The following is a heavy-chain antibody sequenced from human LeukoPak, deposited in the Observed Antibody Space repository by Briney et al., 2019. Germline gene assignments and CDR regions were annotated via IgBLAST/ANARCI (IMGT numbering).Heavy chain of an antibody. CDR3: ARDWTYYYDSSGYYYEKYYFDY. D-gene: IGHD3-22*01. CDR2: IKQDGSEK. J-gene: IGHJ4*02. CDR1: AFTFSSYW. Sequence: GGSLRLSCAASAFTFSSYWMSWVRQAPGKGLEWVANIKQDGSEKYYVGSVKGRFTISRDNAKNSLYLQMNSLRAEDTAVYYCARDWTYYYDSSGYYYEKYYFDYWGQGTLVTVSS. V-gene: IGHV3-7*01.